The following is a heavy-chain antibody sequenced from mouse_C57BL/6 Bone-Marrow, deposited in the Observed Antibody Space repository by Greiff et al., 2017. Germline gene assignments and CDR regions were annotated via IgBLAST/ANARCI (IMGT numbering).Heavy chain of an antibody. CDR3: ARRGSGRGWCFDV. CDR2: ISSGGSYT. J-gene: IGHJ1*03. D-gene: IGHD6-1*01. CDR1: GFTFSSYG. Sequence: EVMLVESGGDLVKPGGSLKLSCAASGFTFSSYGMSWVRQTPDKRLEWVATISSGGSYTYYPDSVKGRFSISRDNAKNTLYLQMSSLKSEDTAVYDCARRGSGRGWCFDVWGTGTTVTVSA. V-gene: IGHV5-6*02.